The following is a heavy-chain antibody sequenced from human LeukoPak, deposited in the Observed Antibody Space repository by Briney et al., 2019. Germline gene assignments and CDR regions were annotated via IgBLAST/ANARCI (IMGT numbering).Heavy chain of an antibody. D-gene: IGHD2-8*01. Sequence: SGGSLRLSCAASGFTFSSYSMNWVRQAPGKGLEWVSYISSRSSTIYYADSVKGRFTISRDNAKNSLYLQMNSLRAEDTAVYYCARDLDAMNGANAFDIWGQGTMVTVSS. CDR1: GFTFSSYS. J-gene: IGHJ3*02. V-gene: IGHV3-48*01. CDR3: ARDLDAMNGANAFDI. CDR2: ISSRSSTI.